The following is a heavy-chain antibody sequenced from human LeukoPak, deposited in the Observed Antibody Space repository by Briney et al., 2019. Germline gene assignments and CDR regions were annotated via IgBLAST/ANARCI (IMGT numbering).Heavy chain of an antibody. D-gene: IGHD3-22*01. CDR1: GFTFSSYS. J-gene: IGHJ4*02. Sequence: GGSLRLSCAASGFTFSSYSMNWVRQAPGKGLEWVSSISSSSTYIYYADSVNRRFTISRDNAKNSLYLQMNSLRAEGTAMYYCARGPTPQTYYYDSSGYSDWGQGALVTVSS. CDR2: ISSSSTYI. V-gene: IGHV3-21*01. CDR3: ARGPTPQTYYYDSSGYSD.